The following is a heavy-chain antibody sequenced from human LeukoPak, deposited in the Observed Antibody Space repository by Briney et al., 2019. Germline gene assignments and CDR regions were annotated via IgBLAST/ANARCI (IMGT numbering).Heavy chain of an antibody. D-gene: IGHD1-1*01. V-gene: IGHV1-69*04. Sequence: SVKVSCKASGGTFSSYGIGWVRQAPGQGLEWMGRIIPLLGIANYAQKFQGRVTITADKSTSTVYMELSSLRSEDTAVYYCWGGLSTSGGIFDYWGQGTLVTASS. CDR3: WGGLSTSGGIFDY. J-gene: IGHJ4*02. CDR1: GGTFSSYG. CDR2: IIPLLGIA.